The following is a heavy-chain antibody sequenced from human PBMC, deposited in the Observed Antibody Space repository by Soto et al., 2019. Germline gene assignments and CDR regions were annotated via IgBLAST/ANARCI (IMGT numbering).Heavy chain of an antibody. Sequence: GGSLRLSCAASGFTFSSYAMSWVRQAPGKGLEWVSAISGSGGSTYYADSVKGRFTISRDNSKNTLYLQMNSLRAEDTAVYYCAKDMGSYDSSGYLQDAFDIWGQGTMVTLSS. V-gene: IGHV3-23*01. CDR3: AKDMGSYDSSGYLQDAFDI. CDR1: GFTFSSYA. J-gene: IGHJ3*02. CDR2: ISGSGGST. D-gene: IGHD3-22*01.